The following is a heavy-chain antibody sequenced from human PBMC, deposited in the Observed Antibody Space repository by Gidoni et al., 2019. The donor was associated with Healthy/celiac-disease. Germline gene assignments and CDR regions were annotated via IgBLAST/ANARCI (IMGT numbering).Heavy chain of an antibody. CDR3: ASSTISGSSFDI. CDR1: GFTFSSYA. J-gene: IGHJ3*02. D-gene: IGHD1-26*01. V-gene: IGHV3-30-3*01. CDR2: ISYDGSNK. Sequence: QVQLVESGGGVVQPGRSLRLSCAASGFTFSSYAMHWVRQAPGKGLEWVAVISYDGSNKYYADSVKGRFTISRDNSKNTLYLQMNSLRAEDTAVYYCASSTISGSSFDIWGQGTMVTVSS.